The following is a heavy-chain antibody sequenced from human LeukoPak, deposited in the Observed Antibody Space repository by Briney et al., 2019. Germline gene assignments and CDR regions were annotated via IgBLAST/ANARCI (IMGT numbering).Heavy chain of an antibody. D-gene: IGHD1-14*01. CDR1: VFTFSTYW. V-gene: IGHV3-7*01. CDR3: ARNQRRLDY. J-gene: IGHJ4*02. CDR2: IKQDGSEK. Sequence: GGSLRLSRAASVFTFSTYWMSWVRQAPGKGLELVANIKQDGSEKYYVDSGKGRFTISRDNAKNSLYLQVNSLRAEDTAVYYCARNQRRLDYWGQGTLVTVSS.